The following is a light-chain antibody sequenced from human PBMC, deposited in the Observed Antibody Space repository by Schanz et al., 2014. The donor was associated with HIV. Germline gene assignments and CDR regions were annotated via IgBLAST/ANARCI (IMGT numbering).Light chain of an antibody. CDR3: ATWDINLNGPV. J-gene: IGLJ2*01. V-gene: IGLV1-44*01. Sequence: QSVLTQPPSMSAAPGQRVTISCSGTTSNIGTNTVNWYQQLPGTAPKLLIYNTDQRPSGVPDRFSGSKSGTSASLVISALQSDDEADYFCATWDINLNGPVFGGGTKLTVL. CDR2: NTD. CDR1: TSNIGTNT.